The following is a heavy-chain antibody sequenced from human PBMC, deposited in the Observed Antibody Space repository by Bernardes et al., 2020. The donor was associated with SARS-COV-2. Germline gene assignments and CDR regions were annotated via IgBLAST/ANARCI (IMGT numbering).Heavy chain of an antibody. J-gene: IGHJ6*03. Sequence: GGSLRLSCAASGFTFSSYAMHWVRQAPGKGLEWVSVVYVGGSTYYADSVKGRFTISRDNSNSTVYLQMNSLRADDTAVYYCARGLRGFHYMDVWGKGTTVTVSS. CDR2: VYVGGST. CDR1: GFTFSSYA. V-gene: IGHV3-66*02. CDR3: ARGLRGFHYMDV.